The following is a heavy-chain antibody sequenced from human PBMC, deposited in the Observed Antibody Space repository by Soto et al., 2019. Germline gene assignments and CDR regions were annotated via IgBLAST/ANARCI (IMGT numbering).Heavy chain of an antibody. V-gene: IGHV3-30*19. CDR1: GFRVKSFV. J-gene: IGHJ4*02. CDR3: ARWGTTGGFDL. D-gene: IGHD3-16*01. CDR2: TSYDGNNK. Sequence: QVQLVESGGGVVQPGTSLRLSCAASGFRVKSFVMHWVRQAPGKGLEWVAFTSYDGNNKDYGDSVKGRFTVSRDNSQNTLHLQMDFMRPEDTALYYCARWGTTGGFDLWGKGTLVSVSS.